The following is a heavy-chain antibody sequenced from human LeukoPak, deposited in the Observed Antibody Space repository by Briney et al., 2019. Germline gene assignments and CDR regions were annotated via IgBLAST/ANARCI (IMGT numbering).Heavy chain of an antibody. J-gene: IGHJ4*02. CDR2: INPNSGGT. V-gene: IGHV1-2*06. CDR3: ARESIAARVIDY. Sequence: ASVKVSCKASGYTFTGYYMHWARQAPGQGLEWMGRINPNSGGTNYAQKFQGRVTMTRDTSISTAYMELSRLRSDDTAVYYCARESIAARVIDYWGQGTLVTVSS. CDR1: GYTFTGYY. D-gene: IGHD6-6*01.